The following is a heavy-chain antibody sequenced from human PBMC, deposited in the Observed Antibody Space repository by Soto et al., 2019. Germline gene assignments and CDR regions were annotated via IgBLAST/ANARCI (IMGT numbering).Heavy chain of an antibody. Sequence: GGSLRLSCAASGLIFSNYRMHWVRQAPGKGLVWVSCISTDGGITNYADSVKGRFTVSRDNAKNTLYLQMNSLRAEDTALYYCARDTDGLHYWGQGTMVTVSS. J-gene: IGHJ4*02. CDR1: GLIFSNYR. CDR3: ARDTDGLHY. CDR2: ISTDGGIT. V-gene: IGHV3-74*01.